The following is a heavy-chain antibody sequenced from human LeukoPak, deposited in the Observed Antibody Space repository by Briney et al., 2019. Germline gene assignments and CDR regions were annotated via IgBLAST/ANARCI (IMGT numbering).Heavy chain of an antibody. V-gene: IGHV1-2*06. J-gene: IGHJ6*03. Sequence: GASVKVSCKASGYTFTGYYMHWVRQAPGRGLEWMGRINPNSGGTNYAQKFQGRVTMTRDTSISTAYMELSRLRSDDTAVYYCASLGPYCSSTSCYRFGPYYYYMDVWGKGTTATVSS. CDR2: INPNSGGT. D-gene: IGHD2-2*02. CDR3: ASLGPYCSSTSCYRFGPYYYYMDV. CDR1: GYTFTGYY.